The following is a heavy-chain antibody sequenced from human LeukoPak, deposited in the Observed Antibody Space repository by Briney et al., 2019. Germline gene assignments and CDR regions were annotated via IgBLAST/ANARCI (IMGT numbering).Heavy chain of an antibody. J-gene: IGHJ4*02. Sequence: GGSLRLSCAASGFTFRSYSMNWVRQAPGKGLEWVSYISSGSNVIYHTDSVKGRFTISRDNAENSLYLQMSSLRVEDTAVYFCARGSDSGGYYYVDWGQGTLVTVSS. CDR1: GFTFRSYS. V-gene: IGHV3-48*01. CDR3: ARGSDSGGYYYVD. CDR2: ISSGSNVI. D-gene: IGHD3-22*01.